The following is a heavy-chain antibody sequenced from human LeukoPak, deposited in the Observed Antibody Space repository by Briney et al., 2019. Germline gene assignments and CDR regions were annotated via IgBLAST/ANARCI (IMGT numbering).Heavy chain of an antibody. CDR2: IHSDGSIT. D-gene: IGHD2-15*01. J-gene: IGHJ3*02. CDR3: TLYCSGGSCYSMGCAFDI. V-gene: IGHV3-74*01. Sequence: PGGSLRLSCAASGFTFSSYWMHWVRQAPGKGLVWVSRIHSDGSITDYADSVKGRFTISRDNAKNTLYLQMNSLRAEDTALYYCTLYCSGGSCYSMGCAFDIWGEGTMVTVSS. CDR1: GFTFSSYW.